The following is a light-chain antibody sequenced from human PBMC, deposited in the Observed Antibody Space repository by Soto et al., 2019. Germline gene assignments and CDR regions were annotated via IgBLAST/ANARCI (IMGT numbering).Light chain of an antibody. CDR3: QQYSKWPLT. V-gene: IGKV3-15*01. CDR1: QGVRSD. Sequence: EIAMTQSPDTLSVSPGDRATLSCRASQGVRSDLAWYQQKAGQSPRLLIYGASTRAAETPDRFSGSGSETEFTLTISSLQSEDFAVYYCQQYSKWPLTFGGGTKVDIK. CDR2: GAS. J-gene: IGKJ4*01.